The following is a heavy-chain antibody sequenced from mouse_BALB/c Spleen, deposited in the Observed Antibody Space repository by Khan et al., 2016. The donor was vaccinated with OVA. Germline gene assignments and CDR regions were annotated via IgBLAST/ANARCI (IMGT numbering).Heavy chain of an antibody. Sequence: QIQLVQSGAEQAKPGASVKMSCKTSGYTFSSYWMHWVKQRPGQGLEWIGYINPTSGYTEYNEKFKDKATLSADKSSSTAYMQLTSLKSEDSAVYYCARERVDYWGQGTTRTGSS. CDR1: GYTFSSYW. V-gene: IGHV1-7*01. CDR3: ARERVDY. J-gene: IGHJ2*01. CDR2: INPTSGYT.